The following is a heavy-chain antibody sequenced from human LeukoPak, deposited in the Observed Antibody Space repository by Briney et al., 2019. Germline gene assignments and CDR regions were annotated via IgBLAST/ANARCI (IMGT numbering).Heavy chain of an antibody. V-gene: IGHV4-59*08. CDR3: ARHSPVGIFYFDY. J-gene: IGHJ4*02. D-gene: IGHD1-26*01. CDR1: GGSFSGYY. CDR2: IYYSGST. Sequence: SETLSLTCAVYGGSFSGYYWSWIRQPPGKGLEWIGYIYYSGSTYYNPSLKSRVTISVDTSKNQFSLKLSSVTAADTAVYYCARHSPVGIFYFDYWGQGTLVTVSS.